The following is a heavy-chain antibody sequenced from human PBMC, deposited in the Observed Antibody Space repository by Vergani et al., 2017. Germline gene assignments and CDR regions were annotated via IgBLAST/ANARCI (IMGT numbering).Heavy chain of an antibody. CDR3: VGAQGGDVPHDRRGYFFYGMDV. V-gene: IGHV4-4*03. J-gene: IGHJ6*02. CDR2: IYYTGIT. D-gene: IGHD3-22*01. CDR1: GVSIKSGFW. Sequence: VQLQESGPGLVKPPGTLSLTCAVSGVSIKSGFWWNWVRQPPGKGLEWIGEIYYTGITIYNSSLKSRVSMAVDTSKNQFSLNLTSETAADTAMYYCVGAQGGDVPHDRRGYFFYGMDVWGQGTTVTVSS.